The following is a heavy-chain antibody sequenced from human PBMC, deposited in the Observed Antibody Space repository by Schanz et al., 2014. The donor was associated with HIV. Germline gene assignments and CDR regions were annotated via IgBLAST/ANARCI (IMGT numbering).Heavy chain of an antibody. CDR3: ARGRYSGSYYNY. Sequence: QVQLLQSGPEVRKPGASVKVSCKASGYTFTNYDINWVRQATGQGLEWMGWMNPNSGNTGYAQKFQGRVTITADESTSTAYMELSSLRSEDTAVYYCARGRYSGSYYNYWGQGTLVTVSS. J-gene: IGHJ4*02. CDR2: MNPNSGNT. V-gene: IGHV1-8*01. CDR1: GYTFTNYD. D-gene: IGHD1-26*01.